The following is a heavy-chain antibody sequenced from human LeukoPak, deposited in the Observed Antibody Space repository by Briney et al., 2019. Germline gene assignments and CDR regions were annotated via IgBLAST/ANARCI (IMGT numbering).Heavy chain of an antibody. D-gene: IGHD6-6*01. CDR3: ARGHYSSSSRWGGLDYYYYMDV. J-gene: IGHJ6*03. CDR1: GGTFSSYA. CDR2: IIPIFGTA. V-gene: IGHV1-69*13. Sequence: SVKVSCKASGGTFSSYAISWVRQAPGQGLEWMGGIIPIFGTANYAQKFQGRVTITADESTSTAYMELSSLRSEDTAVYYCARGHYSSSSRWGGLDYYYYMDVWGKGTTVTVSS.